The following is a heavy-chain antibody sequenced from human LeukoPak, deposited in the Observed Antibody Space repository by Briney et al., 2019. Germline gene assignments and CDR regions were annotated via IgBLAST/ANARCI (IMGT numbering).Heavy chain of an antibody. V-gene: IGHV3-7*01. Sequence: GEYLRLSCAAPGFTFSASWMTWVRQAPGKGLEWVTIINEGGGLTFYVDSVKGRFSISRDNSKNSLSLQMSTLRVEDTAMYYWARVGRNGWDFGHWGQGTLVTVSS. CDR1: GFTFSASW. J-gene: IGHJ4*02. D-gene: IGHD6-19*01. CDR3: ARVGRNGWDFGH. CDR2: INEGGGLT.